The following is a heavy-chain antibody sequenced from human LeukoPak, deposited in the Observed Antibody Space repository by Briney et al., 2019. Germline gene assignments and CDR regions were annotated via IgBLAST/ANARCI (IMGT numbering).Heavy chain of an antibody. J-gene: IGHJ4*02. CDR1: GFTFSSYW. V-gene: IGHV3-7*01. CDR2: IKQDGSEK. Sequence: GGSLRLSCAASGFTFSSYWMSWVRQAPGKGLEWVANIKQDGSEKYYVDSVKGRFTISRDNAKNSLYLQMNSLRAEDTAVYYCTTGGYDYVWGSYRWVDYWGQGTLVTVSS. CDR3: TTGGYDYVWGSYRWVDY. D-gene: IGHD3-16*02.